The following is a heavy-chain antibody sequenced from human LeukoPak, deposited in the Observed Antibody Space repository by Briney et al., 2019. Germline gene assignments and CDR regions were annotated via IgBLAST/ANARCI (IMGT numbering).Heavy chain of an antibody. CDR1: GFTFGTFA. Sequence: GGSLRLSCAASGFTFGTFAMNWVRQAPGKEPEWVSYISRTSSTIYYADSVKGRFTVSRDNGEQSLYLQMNSLRVEDTALYYCARDGYNWADLWGQGTLVSASS. CDR2: ISRTSSTI. J-gene: IGHJ5*02. D-gene: IGHD5-24*01. CDR3: ARDGYNWADL. V-gene: IGHV3-48*01.